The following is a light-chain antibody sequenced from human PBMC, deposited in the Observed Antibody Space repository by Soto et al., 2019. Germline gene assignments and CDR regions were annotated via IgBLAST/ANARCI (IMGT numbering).Light chain of an antibody. Sequence: QSVLTQPPSASGSPGQSVTISCTGTSSYVGGYNYVSWYQQHPGKAPKLMIYEVNKRPSGVPDRFSGSKSGNTASLTVSGLQAEDEADYYCKSYEGSNIYVFGTGTKVTVL. CDR3: KSYEGSNIYV. CDR1: SSYVGGYNY. J-gene: IGLJ1*01. CDR2: EVN. V-gene: IGLV2-8*01.